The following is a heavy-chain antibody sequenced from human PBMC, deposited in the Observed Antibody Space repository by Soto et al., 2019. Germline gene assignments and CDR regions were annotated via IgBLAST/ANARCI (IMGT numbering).Heavy chain of an antibody. CDR1: GYTFTSYG. Sequence: SVKVSCKASGYTFTSYGVSWVRQAPGQGLEWMGGIIPIYGKANYAQKLQGRVTITADESTSTAYMELSSLRSEDTAVYYCARINLAVHGYYYGMDVWGQGTTVTVSS. J-gene: IGHJ6*02. D-gene: IGHD3-3*02. CDR2: IIPIYGKA. CDR3: ARINLAVHGYYYGMDV. V-gene: IGHV1-69*13.